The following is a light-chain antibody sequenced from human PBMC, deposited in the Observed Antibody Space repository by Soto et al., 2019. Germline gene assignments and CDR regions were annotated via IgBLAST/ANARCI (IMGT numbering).Light chain of an antibody. CDR1: SSDAGGYNY. J-gene: IGLJ2*01. V-gene: IGLV2-14*01. CDR2: DVS. Sequence: QSALTQPASVSGSPGQSITISGTGTSSDAGGYNYVSWYQQHPGKAHKLMIYDVSNRPSGVCNRFSGSKPCNTASLTISGLRAEDEADYYCSSYTSSSTLGVFGGGTKLTVL. CDR3: SSYTSSSTLGV.